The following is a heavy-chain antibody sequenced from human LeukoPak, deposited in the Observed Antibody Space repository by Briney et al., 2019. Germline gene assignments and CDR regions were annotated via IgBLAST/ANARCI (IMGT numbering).Heavy chain of an antibody. J-gene: IGHJ4*02. CDR1: GFTFSNYA. CDR3: ATKGYTYASY. Sequence: GGSLRLSCAASGFTFSNYAMSWVRQAPGKGLEWVSVISGSGNNTYYADSVKGRFTVSRDNSKNTLYLQMNSLRAEDTAVYYCATKGYTYASYWGQGTLVTVSS. V-gene: IGHV3-23*01. D-gene: IGHD5-18*01. CDR2: ISGSGNNT.